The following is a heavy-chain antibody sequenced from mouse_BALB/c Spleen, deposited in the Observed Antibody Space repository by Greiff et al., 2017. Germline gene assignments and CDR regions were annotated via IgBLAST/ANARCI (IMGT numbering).Heavy chain of an antibody. CDR2: IWSGGST. CDR3: ARNLGGVYAMDY. V-gene: IGHV2-2*02. CDR1: GFSLTSYG. Sequence: VMLVESGPGLVQPSQSLSITCTVSGFSLTSYGVHWVRQSPGKGLEWLGVIWSGGSTDYNAAFISRLSISKDNSKSQVFFKMNSLQANDTAIYYCARNLGGVYAMDYWGQGTSVTVSS. J-gene: IGHJ4*01.